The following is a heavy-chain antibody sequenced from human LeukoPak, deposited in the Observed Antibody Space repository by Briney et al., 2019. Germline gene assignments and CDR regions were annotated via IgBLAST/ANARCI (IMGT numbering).Heavy chain of an antibody. V-gene: IGHV3-74*01. J-gene: IGHJ6*03. CDR2: INSDGSST. CDR3: VRVGYSSEDYMDV. Sequence: GGSLRLSCAASGFTFSSYWMHWVRQAPGKGLVWVSRINSDGSSTSYADSVKGRFTISRDNAKNSLYLQMNSLRAEDTAVYYCVRVGYSSEDYMDVWGKGTTVTISS. D-gene: IGHD6-19*01. CDR1: GFTFSSYW.